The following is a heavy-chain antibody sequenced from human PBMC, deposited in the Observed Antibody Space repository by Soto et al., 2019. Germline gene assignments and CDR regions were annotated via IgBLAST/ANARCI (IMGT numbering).Heavy chain of an antibody. V-gene: IGHV3-9*01. Sequence: GGSLRLSCAASGFTFDDYAMHWVRQAPGKGLEWVSGISWNSGSIGYADSVKGRFTISRDNAKNSLYLQMNRLRAEDTALYYCAKGVLTKGYCSGGSCYYYYYGMDVWGQGTTVTVSS. D-gene: IGHD2-15*01. CDR3: AKGVLTKGYCSGGSCYYYYYGMDV. J-gene: IGHJ6*02. CDR2: ISWNSGSI. CDR1: GFTFDDYA.